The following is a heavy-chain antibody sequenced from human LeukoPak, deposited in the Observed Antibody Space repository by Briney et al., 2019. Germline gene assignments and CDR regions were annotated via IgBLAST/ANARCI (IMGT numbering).Heavy chain of an antibody. CDR2: INHSGST. J-gene: IGHJ4*02. CDR3: ARGLGGPDST. CDR1: GGSFSGYY. Sequence: SETLSLTCAVYGGSFSGYYWSWIRQPPGKGLEWIGEINHSGSTNYIPSLKSRVTISVDTSKNQFSLKLSSVTAADTAVYYCARGLGGPDSTWGQGTLVTVSS. V-gene: IGHV4-34*01. D-gene: IGHD4-11*01.